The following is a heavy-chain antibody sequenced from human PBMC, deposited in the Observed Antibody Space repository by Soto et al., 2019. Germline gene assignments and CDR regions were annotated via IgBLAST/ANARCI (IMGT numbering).Heavy chain of an antibody. J-gene: IGHJ6*03. Sequence: EVQLVESGGGLVQPGGSLRLSCAASGFTVSSNYMSWVRQAPGKGLEWVSVIYSGGSTYYADSVKGRFTISRDNSKNTLYLQMNSLRAEDTAVYYCARDWGSSTTRARVGHYYYMDVWGKGTTVTVSS. CDR1: GFTVSSNY. CDR2: IYSGGST. V-gene: IGHV3-66*01. CDR3: ARDWGSSTTRARVGHYYYMDV. D-gene: IGHD2-2*01.